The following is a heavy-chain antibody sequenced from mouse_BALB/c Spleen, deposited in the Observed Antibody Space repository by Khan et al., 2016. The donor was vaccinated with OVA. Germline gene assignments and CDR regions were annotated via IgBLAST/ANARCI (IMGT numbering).Heavy chain of an antibody. Sequence: QVQLKQSGAELMKPGASVKISCKASGYTFSSYWIEWVKQRPGHGLEWIGEILPGSNITNYNERFKDKATFTADTSSNTAYMQLSSLTSEDSAIYYCARGNYYGSTSWFGYWGQGTLVTGSA. V-gene: IGHV1-9*01. CDR2: ILPGSNIT. J-gene: IGHJ3*01. CDR3: ARGNYYGSTSWFGY. D-gene: IGHD1-1*01. CDR1: GYTFSSYW.